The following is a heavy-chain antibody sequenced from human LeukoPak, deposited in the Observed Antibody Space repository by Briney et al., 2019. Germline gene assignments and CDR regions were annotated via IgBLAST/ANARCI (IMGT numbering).Heavy chain of an antibody. Sequence: TSETLSLTCAVYGGSFSGYYWRWIRQPPGKGLEWIGEINHSGSTNYNPSLKSRVTLSVDTSKNQFSLKLSSVTAADTAVYYCAREDWGPRSHFDYWGQGTLVTVSS. CDR2: INHSGST. D-gene: IGHD7-27*01. CDR3: AREDWGPRSHFDY. CDR1: GGSFSGYY. V-gene: IGHV4-34*01. J-gene: IGHJ4*02.